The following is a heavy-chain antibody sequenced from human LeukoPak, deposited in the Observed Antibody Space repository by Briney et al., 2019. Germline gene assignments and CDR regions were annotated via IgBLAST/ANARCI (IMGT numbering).Heavy chain of an antibody. CDR3: ASAYYYGSGSLHDY. V-gene: IGHV4-34*01. CDR2: INHSGST. CDR1: GGSFSGYY. Sequence: PSETLSLTCAVYGGSFSGYYWSWIRQPPGKGLEWIGEINHSGSTNYNPSLKSRVTISVDPSKNQFSLKLSSVTAADTAVYYCASAYYYGSGSLHDYWGQGTLVTVSS. D-gene: IGHD3-10*01. J-gene: IGHJ4*02.